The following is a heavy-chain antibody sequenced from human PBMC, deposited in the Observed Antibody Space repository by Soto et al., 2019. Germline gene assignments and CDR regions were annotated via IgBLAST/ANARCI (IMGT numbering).Heavy chain of an antibody. CDR1: GFTFSSYG. Sequence: QVQLVESGGGVVQPGRSLRLSCAASGFTFSSYGMHWVRQAPGKGLEWVAVISYDGSNKYYADSVKGRFTISRDNSKNTLYLQMNSLRADDTAVYYCAKDADIVVVVAAARLDYWGQGTLVTVTS. J-gene: IGHJ4*02. D-gene: IGHD2-15*01. V-gene: IGHV3-30*18. CDR3: AKDADIVVVVAAARLDY. CDR2: ISYDGSNK.